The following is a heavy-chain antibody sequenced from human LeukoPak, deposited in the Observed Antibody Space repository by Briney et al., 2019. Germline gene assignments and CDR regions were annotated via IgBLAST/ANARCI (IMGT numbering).Heavy chain of an antibody. Sequence: PSETLSLTCAVYGGSFSGYYWSWIRQPPGKGLEWIGEINHSGSTNYNPSLKSRVTISVDTSKNQFSLKLSSVTAADTAVYYCARRGGGYCSSTSCYRAVNWFDPWGQGTLVTVSS. CDR1: GGSFSGYY. CDR3: ARRGGGYCSSTSCYRAVNWFDP. CDR2: INHSGST. V-gene: IGHV4-34*01. D-gene: IGHD2-2*01. J-gene: IGHJ5*02.